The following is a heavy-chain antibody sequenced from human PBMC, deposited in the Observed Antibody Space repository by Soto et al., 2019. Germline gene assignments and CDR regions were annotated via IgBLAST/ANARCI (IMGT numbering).Heavy chain of an antibody. D-gene: IGHD1-26*01. Sequence: QVHLVQSGAEVKRPGSSVKVSCKASGGTISSYAISWVRQAPGQGLVRMGGIIPIFGTADYAQKFQGRVTITADESTNTAYMELSSLRSEDTAVYYCARDGEVGAANWFDAWGQGTLVTVSS. CDR2: IIPIFGTA. V-gene: IGHV1-69*12. CDR1: GGTISSYA. J-gene: IGHJ5*02. CDR3: ARDGEVGAANWFDA.